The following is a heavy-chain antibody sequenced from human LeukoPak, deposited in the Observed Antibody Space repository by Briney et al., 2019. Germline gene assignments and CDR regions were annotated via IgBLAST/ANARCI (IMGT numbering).Heavy chain of an antibody. D-gene: IGHD3-9*01. CDR2: IYHSGST. J-gene: IGHJ4*02. Sequence: SETLSLTCAVSGGSISSSNWWSWVRQPPGKGLEWIGEIYHSGSTNYNPSLKSRVTISVDKSKNQFSLKLSSVTAADTAVYYCARAYFDILTGYFDWGQGTLVTVSS. V-gene: IGHV4-4*02. CDR1: GGSISSSNW. CDR3: ARAYFDILTGYFD.